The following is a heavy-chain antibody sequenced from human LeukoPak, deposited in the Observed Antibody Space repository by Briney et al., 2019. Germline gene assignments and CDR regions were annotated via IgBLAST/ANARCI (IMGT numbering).Heavy chain of an antibody. CDR1: GGSITTTNF. CDR2: ISLRRRT. Sequence: SETRCLTCGVSGGSITTTNFWSWVRQPPNGGLEWIGEISLRRRTQYNPSLKSRANISIDESKNPPYLSLASVTAADTAVYYCSRESGPYCPSGHWGQGTLVAVTS. CDR3: SRESGPYCPSGH. V-gene: IGHV4-4*02. J-gene: IGHJ4*02. D-gene: IGHD1-26*01.